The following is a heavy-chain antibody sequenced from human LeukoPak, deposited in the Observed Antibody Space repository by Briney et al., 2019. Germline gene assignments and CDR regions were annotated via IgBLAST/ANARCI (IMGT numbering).Heavy chain of an antibody. J-gene: IGHJ6*03. CDR3: ARGRDFWSGYYTGYYYYYMDV. V-gene: IGHV4-34*01. CDR2: INHSGST. CDR1: GGSFSGYY. D-gene: IGHD3-3*01. Sequence: KPSETLSLTCAVYGGSFSGYYWSWIRQPPGKGLEWIGEINHSGSTNYNPSLKSRVTISVDTSKNQFSLKLSSVTAADTAVYYCARGRDFWSGYYTGYYYYYMDVWGKGTMVTVSS.